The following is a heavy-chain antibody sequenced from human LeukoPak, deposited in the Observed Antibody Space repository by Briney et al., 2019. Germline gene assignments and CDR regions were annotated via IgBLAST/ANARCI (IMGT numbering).Heavy chain of an antibody. CDR3: ARYGAPFDS. V-gene: IGHV4-31*03. Sequence: TSETLSLTCTVSGGSISSGGYYWSWIRQNPGKGLEFVGYIFYSGTTYYNPSLKSRVTVSLDTSLNQFSLKLTSVTAADTAVYYCARYGAPFDSWGQGTLVTVSS. CDR2: IFYSGTT. J-gene: IGHJ4*02. D-gene: IGHD4-17*01. CDR1: GGSISSGGYY.